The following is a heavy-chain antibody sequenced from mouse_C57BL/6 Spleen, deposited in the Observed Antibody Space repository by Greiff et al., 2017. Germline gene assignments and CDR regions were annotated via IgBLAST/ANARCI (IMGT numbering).Heavy chain of an antibody. V-gene: IGHV5-9*01. J-gene: IGHJ1*03. CDR3: ARHWDGSWYFDV. CDR2: ISGGGGNT. Sequence: EVKLMESGGGLVKPGGSLKLSCAASGFTFSSYTMSWVRQTPEKRLEWVATISGGGGNTYYPDSVKGRFTISRDNAKNTLYLQMSSLRSEDTALYYGARHWDGSWYFDVWGTGTTVTVSS. D-gene: IGHD4-1*01. CDR1: GFTFSSYT.